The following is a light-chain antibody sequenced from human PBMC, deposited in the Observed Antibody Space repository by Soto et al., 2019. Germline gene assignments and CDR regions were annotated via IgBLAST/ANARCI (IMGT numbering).Light chain of an antibody. CDR3: TSYAGGNNV. CDR2: EVN. Sequence: QSALTQPPSASGSPGQSVTISCTGTSSDVGGYNYVSWYQQHPGKVPKLMVYEVNKRPSGVPDRFSGSKSGNTASPTVSGLKAEDEADYYCTSYAGGNNVFGTGTKVTVL. V-gene: IGLV2-8*01. J-gene: IGLJ1*01. CDR1: SSDVGGYNY.